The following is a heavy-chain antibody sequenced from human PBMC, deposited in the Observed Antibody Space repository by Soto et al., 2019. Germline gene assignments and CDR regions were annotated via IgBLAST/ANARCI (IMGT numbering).Heavy chain of an antibody. CDR2: INAGNGNT. J-gene: IGHJ4*02. Sequence: SVKVSCKASGFTFTSSAREWVRQARGQRLEWMGWINAGNGNTKYSQKFQGRVTITRDTSASTAYMELSSLRSEDTAVYYCARVSGWYVLDYWGQGTLVTVSS. CDR1: GFTFTSSA. CDR3: ARVSGWYVLDY. V-gene: IGHV1-3*01. D-gene: IGHD6-19*01.